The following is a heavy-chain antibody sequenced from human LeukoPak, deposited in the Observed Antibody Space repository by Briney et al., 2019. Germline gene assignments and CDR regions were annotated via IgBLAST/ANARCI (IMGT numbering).Heavy chain of an antibody. CDR3: ARDGAAAGADYFDY. V-gene: IGHV3-74*01. D-gene: IGHD6-13*01. J-gene: IGHJ4*02. CDR2: INKDGSST. CDR1: GFTFSSYW. Sequence: GGSLRLSCAASGFTFSSYWMHWVRQAPGKGLVWVSRINKDGSSTSYADSVKGRFTISRDNTKNTLFLQMNSLRAEDTAVYYCARDGAAAGADYFDYWGQGTLVTVSS.